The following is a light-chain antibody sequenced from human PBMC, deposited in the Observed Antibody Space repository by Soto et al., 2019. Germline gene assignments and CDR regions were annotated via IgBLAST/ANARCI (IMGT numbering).Light chain of an antibody. CDR3: QQPGS. CDR2: DTS. Sequence: EIVCTQSPATLSLSQRESASLSCSPSQSVSSYLAFYQQKACQAPRLLIYDTSTRATGIPDRFSRIRSDTDSTVTILSLEPEDSAIYYCQQPGSFGGGTKVDIK. CDR1: QSVSSY. V-gene: IGKV3-11*01. J-gene: IGKJ4*01.